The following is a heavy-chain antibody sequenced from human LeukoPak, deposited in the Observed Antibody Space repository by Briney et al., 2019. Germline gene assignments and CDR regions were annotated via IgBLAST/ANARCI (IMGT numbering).Heavy chain of an antibody. CDR3: ARVEPYDRGSYDY. CDR1: GGSISSYY. J-gene: IGHJ4*02. D-gene: IGHD3-22*01. Sequence: PSETLSLTCTVSGGSISSYYWSWIRQPPGKGLEWIGYIYYSGSTNCNPSLKSRVTISVDTSKNQFSLKLSSVTAADTAVYYCARVEPYDRGSYDYWGQGTLVTVSS. V-gene: IGHV4-59*01. CDR2: IYYSGST.